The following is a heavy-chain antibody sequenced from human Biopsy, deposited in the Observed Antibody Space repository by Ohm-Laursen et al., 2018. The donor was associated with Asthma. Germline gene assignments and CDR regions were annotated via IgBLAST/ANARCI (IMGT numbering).Heavy chain of an antibody. CDR3: ARGGYYGDRRYHDGMDV. D-gene: IGHD4-17*01. Sequence: SVKVSCKASGDTFSSCGVNWVRQAPGQGLEWMGEIIPIYRTTNYAQKFQGGVTITADESTSTAYMELSSLRADDTAVYYCARGGYYGDRRYHDGMDVWGQGTTVTVSS. CDR1: GDTFSSCG. CDR2: IIPIYRTT. J-gene: IGHJ6*02. V-gene: IGHV1-69*13.